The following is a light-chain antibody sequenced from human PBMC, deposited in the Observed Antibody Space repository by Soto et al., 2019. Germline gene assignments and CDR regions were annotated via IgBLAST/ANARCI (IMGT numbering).Light chain of an antibody. CDR2: EVS. Sequence: QSALTQPPSASGSTGQSVTITCSGTSSDVGEENYVSWYQQHPGKVPKLILYEVSKRPSGVPDRFSGSRSGNTASLTVSGLQAEDEADYSCSSFAGSPAVFGGGTKVTVL. CDR3: SSFAGSPAV. V-gene: IGLV2-8*01. CDR1: SSDVGEENY. J-gene: IGLJ2*01.